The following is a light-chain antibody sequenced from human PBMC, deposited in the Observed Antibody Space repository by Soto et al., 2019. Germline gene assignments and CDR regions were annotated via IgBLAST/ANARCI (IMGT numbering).Light chain of an antibody. Sequence: EMVLTQSPATLSVSPGERVTLSCLASQSVSSNSAWYQQRPGQAPRLLIYGASTRATGIPARFSGSGSGTEFTLTISSLQSEDFAVYYCQQYNNWPPITFGQGTRLEIK. V-gene: IGKV3-15*01. J-gene: IGKJ5*01. CDR1: QSVSSN. CDR3: QQYNNWPPIT. CDR2: GAS.